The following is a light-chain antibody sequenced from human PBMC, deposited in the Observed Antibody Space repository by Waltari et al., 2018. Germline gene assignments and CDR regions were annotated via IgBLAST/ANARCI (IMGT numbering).Light chain of an antibody. V-gene: IGKV3-11*01. CDR2: DAS. CDR1: QSVSRY. Sequence: EIVLTQSPATLSLSPGDRATLSCRASQSVSRYLAWYQQKPGQAPRLLIYDASNRATGIPARFSGSGSGTDFTLTISSLEPEDFAVYYCQRRGHWPPGATFGPGTRVDIK. CDR3: QRRGHWPPGAT. J-gene: IGKJ3*01.